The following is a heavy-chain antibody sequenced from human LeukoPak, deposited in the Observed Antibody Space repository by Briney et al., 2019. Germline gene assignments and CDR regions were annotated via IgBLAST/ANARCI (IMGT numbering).Heavy chain of an antibody. D-gene: IGHD1-26*01. CDR2: FDPEDGET. CDR1: GYTLTELS. V-gene: IGHV1-24*01. CDR3: ATASLNSGSYFYFDY. J-gene: IGHJ4*02. Sequence: SVKVSCKVSGYTLTELSMHWVRQAPGKGLEWMGGFDPEDGETIYAQKFQGRVTMTEDTSTDTAYMELSSLRSEDTAVYYCATASLNSGSYFYFDYWGQGTLVTVSS.